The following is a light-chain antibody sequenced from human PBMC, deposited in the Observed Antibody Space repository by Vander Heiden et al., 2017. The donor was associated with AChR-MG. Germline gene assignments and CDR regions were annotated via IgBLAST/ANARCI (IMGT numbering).Light chain of an antibody. CDR2: AAS. J-gene: IGKJ1*01. CDR1: QDISNY. Sequence: DIQMPQSPSSLSASVGDRVTTTCRASQDISNYLAWYQQKPGKVPKLLIYAASTLQSGVPSRFSGSVSGTAFTLTISSLQPEDVATYYCQSYHSAPLTFGQGTKVEIK. V-gene: IGKV1-27*01. CDR3: QSYHSAPLT.